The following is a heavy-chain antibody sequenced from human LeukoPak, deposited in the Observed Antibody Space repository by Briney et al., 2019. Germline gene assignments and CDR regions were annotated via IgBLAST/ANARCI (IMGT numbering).Heavy chain of an antibody. CDR1: GGSISSYY. Sequence: PSETLSLTCTVSGGSISSYYWSWIRQPPGKGLEWIGYIYYSGSTNYNPSLKSRVTISVDTSKNQFSLKLSSVTAADTAVYYCARSRIAVAGTGTGAFDIWGQGTMVTVSS. V-gene: IGHV4-59*01. J-gene: IGHJ3*02. CDR2: IYYSGST. CDR3: ARSRIAVAGTGTGAFDI. D-gene: IGHD6-19*01.